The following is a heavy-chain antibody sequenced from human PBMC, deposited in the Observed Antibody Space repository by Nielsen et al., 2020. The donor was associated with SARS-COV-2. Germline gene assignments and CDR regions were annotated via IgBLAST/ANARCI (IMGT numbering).Heavy chain of an antibody. J-gene: IGHJ2*01. D-gene: IGHD3-22*01. Sequence: LRLSCTFSGGPLSDYDYYWSWIRQTPGKGLEWTGSIFYTGNTYYTSSLESRLTLSLGSAKNQFSLKLTSVTAADTAVYYCARAHYYFVSRGFYASYWHFDLWGRGILVTVSS. CDR3: ARAHYYFVSRGFYASYWHFDL. CDR1: GGPLSDYDYY. V-gene: IGHV4-30-4*01. CDR2: IFYTGNT.